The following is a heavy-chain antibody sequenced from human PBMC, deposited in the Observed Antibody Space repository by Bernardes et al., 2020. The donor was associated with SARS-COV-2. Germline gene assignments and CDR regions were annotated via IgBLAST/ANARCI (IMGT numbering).Heavy chain of an antibody. CDR1: GGSVNSVSYY. J-gene: IGHJ4*02. CDR2: IFDSGTT. V-gene: IGHV4-61*01. CDR3: ARDARFCTNGVCLNVFDY. D-gene: IGHD2-8*01. Sequence: ETLSLTCAVSGGSVNSVSYYWTWIRQPPGKGLEWLGYIFDSGTTNYNPSLESRVTMSVDTSNNQFSLRLSSVTAADTAVYYCARDARFCTNGVCLNVFDYWGRGTLVTVSS.